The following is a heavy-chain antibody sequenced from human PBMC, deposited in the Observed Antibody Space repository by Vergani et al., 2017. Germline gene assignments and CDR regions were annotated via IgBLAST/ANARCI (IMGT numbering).Heavy chain of an antibody. Sequence: QSQLVQSGDEVKKPGASVKVSCKTSGYSFINYGISLVRQAPGQGLEWLGWVSPYNGNTNYGQKIQGRVTMTTDTSTRTAYMQLRSLTFDDTAVYYCARSWGSAVYSGYDYSFYYFDYWGQGTLVTVSS. J-gene: IGHJ4*02. CDR1: GYSFINYG. V-gene: IGHV1-18*01. CDR2: VSPYNGNT. D-gene: IGHD5-12*01. CDR3: ARSWGSAVYSGYDYSFYYFDY.